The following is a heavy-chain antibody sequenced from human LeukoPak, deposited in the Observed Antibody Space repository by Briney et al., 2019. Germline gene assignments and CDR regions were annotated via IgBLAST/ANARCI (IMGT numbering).Heavy chain of an antibody. CDR2: IRFDGSNK. Sequence: GGSLRLSCAASGFTFTSYGMHRVRQAPGKGLEGVAFIRFDGSNKYYADSVKGRFTISRDNSKGTLSLQMNSLRADDTAVYYCAKDESLTGDDAFDVWGQGTMVTVSS. CDR3: AKDESLTGDDAFDV. J-gene: IGHJ3*01. V-gene: IGHV3-30*02. D-gene: IGHD7-27*01. CDR1: GFTFTSYG.